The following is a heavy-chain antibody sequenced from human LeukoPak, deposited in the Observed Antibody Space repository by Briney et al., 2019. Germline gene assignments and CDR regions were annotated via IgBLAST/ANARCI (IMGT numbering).Heavy chain of an antibody. D-gene: IGHD3-22*01. V-gene: IGHV1-69*05. CDR2: IIPIFGTA. CDR1: GSTFSSYA. CDR3: ARDPRYYDSSGYYH. J-gene: IGHJ5*02. Sequence: SVKVSCKASGSTFSSYAISWVRQAPGQGLEWMGRIIPIFGTANYAQKFQGRVTITTDESTSTAYMELSSLRSEDTAVYYCARDPRYYDSSGYYHWGQGTLVTVSS.